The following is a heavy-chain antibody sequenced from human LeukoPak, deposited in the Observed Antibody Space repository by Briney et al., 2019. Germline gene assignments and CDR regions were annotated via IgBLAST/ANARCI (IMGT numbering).Heavy chain of an antibody. D-gene: IGHD2-8*01. CDR1: GGSISSYY. CDR2: IYYSGST. V-gene: IGHV4-59*01. J-gene: IGHJ3*02. Sequence: SETLSLTCTLSGGSISSYYWSWIRQPPGKGLEWIGYIYYSGSTNYSPSLKSRVTISVDTSKNQFSLKLSSVTAADTAVYYCARGVLMVYAPRGYAFDIWGQGTMVTVSS. CDR3: ARGVLMVYAPRGYAFDI.